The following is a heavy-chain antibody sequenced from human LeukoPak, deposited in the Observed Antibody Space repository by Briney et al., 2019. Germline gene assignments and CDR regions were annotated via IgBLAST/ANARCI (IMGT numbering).Heavy chain of an antibody. V-gene: IGHV1-18*01. CDR2: ISAYNGNT. J-gene: IGHJ4*02. Sequence: ASVKVSCKASGGTFSSYAISWVRQAPGQGLEWMGWISAYNGNTNYAQKLQGRVTMTTDTSTSTAYMELRSLRSDDTAVYYCAREGGTRNWNCKTATTDYWGQGTLVTVSS. CDR3: AREGGTRNWNCKTATTDY. D-gene: IGHD1-7*01. CDR1: GGTFSSYA.